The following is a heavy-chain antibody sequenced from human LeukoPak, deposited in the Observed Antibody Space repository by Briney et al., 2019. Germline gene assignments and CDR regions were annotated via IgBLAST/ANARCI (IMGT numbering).Heavy chain of an antibody. CDR1: GGSFSGYY. CDR3: AIQQPGISVPGTIYAFDI. CDR2: INHSGTT. V-gene: IGHV4-34*01. J-gene: IGHJ3*02. Sequence: SETLSLTCAVSGGSFSGYYWSWIRQSPGKGLEWIGEINHSGTTNYNPSLKSRVTISVDTSKNQFSLKLSSVAAADTAAYYCAIQQPGISVPGTIYAFDIWGQGTMATVSS. D-gene: IGHD6-13*01.